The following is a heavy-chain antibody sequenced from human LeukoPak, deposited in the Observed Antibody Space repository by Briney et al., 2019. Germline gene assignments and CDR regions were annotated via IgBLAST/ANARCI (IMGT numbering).Heavy chain of an antibody. CDR3: ARIPGDRPDD. D-gene: IGHD7-27*01. J-gene: IGHJ4*02. V-gene: IGHV4-59*01. Sequence: SETLSLTCTVSGASMTIYYWTWIRQPPGNGLEWVGYMYFGERTNYNPSRNSRATISIDTSKKQFSLNLKSVTAADTAVYYCARIPGDRPDDWGQGTLVTVS. CDR2: MYFGERT. CDR1: GASMTIYY.